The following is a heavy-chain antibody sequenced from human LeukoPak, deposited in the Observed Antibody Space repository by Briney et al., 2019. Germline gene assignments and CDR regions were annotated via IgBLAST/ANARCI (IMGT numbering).Heavy chain of an antibody. V-gene: IGHV5-10-1*01. J-gene: IGHJ5*02. D-gene: IGHD2-15*01. Sequence: GESLKISCEGSGYSFTSYWISWVRQMPGKGLEWMGRIDPSDSYTNYSPSFQGHVTISADKSISTAYLQWSSLKASDTAMYYCARSYQAQCGSPPFDPWGQGTLVTVSS. CDR1: GYSFTSYW. CDR2: IDPSDSYT. CDR3: ARSYQAQCGSPPFDP.